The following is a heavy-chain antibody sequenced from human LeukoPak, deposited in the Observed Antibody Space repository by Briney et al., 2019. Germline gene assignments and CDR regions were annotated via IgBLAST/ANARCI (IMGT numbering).Heavy chain of an antibody. J-gene: IGHJ4*02. CDR3: ARGYGLHFDY. CDR2: INHSGNT. Sequence: SETLSLTCAVYGGSFSGYYWSWIRQPPGKGLEWIGEINHSGNTNYNLSLMSRVAPSVDTSKNQFSLKLTSVTAADTAVYYCARGYGLHFDYWGQGTLVTVSS. CDR1: GGSFSGYY. D-gene: IGHD4-17*01. V-gene: IGHV4-34*01.